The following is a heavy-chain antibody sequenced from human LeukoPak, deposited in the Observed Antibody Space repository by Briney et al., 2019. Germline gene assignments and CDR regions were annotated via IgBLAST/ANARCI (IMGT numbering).Heavy chain of an antibody. CDR3: ARDLVGMGATFDY. J-gene: IGHJ4*02. CDR2: ISAYNGNT. Sequence: GAAVKVSRKASGYTFTSYGISWVRQALGQGVEWVGWISAYNGNTNYAQKLQGRVTMTTDTSTSTDYMELRSLRSDDAAVYYCARDLVGMGATFDYWGQGTLVTVSS. CDR1: GYTFTSYG. D-gene: IGHD1-26*01. V-gene: IGHV1-18*01.